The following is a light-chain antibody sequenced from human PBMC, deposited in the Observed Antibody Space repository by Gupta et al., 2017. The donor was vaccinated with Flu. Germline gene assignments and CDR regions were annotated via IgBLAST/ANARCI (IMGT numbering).Light chain of an antibody. CDR2: YAS. V-gene: IGKV3-11*01. J-gene: IGKJ2*01. CDR3: QQRSGLPMYT. Sequence: DQQKPGQPPRLLMFYASKRAAGIPDRFSGSGSGTDFTLTISTLEPEDFAVYYVQQRSGLPMYTFGQGTKLE.